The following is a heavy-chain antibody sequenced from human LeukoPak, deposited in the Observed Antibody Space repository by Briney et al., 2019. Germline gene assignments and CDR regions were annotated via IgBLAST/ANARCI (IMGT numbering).Heavy chain of an antibody. CDR3: ARFGAAALGFDI. D-gene: IGHD6-13*01. J-gene: IGHJ3*02. Sequence: GGSLRPSCAASGFTSSNYWMSWVRQAPGKGLEWVANIKQDGSEKYYVDSVKGRFTISRDNAKNSLSLQMNSLRAEDTAVYYCARFGAAALGFDIWGQGTMVTVSS. CDR1: GFTSSNYW. V-gene: IGHV3-7*04. CDR2: IKQDGSEK.